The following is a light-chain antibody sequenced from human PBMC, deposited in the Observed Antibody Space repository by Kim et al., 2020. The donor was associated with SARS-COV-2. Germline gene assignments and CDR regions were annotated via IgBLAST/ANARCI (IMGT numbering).Light chain of an antibody. Sequence: SSELTQDPVVSVALGQTVRITCQGDSLRSYYATWYQQKPRQAPVLVIYGRNRPSGIPDRFSGSASGNTASLTISGTQAEDEADFYCQSRDSGGRVMFGGGTKVTVL. CDR2: GR. CDR3: QSRDSGGRVM. CDR1: SLRSYY. J-gene: IGLJ3*02. V-gene: IGLV3-19*01.